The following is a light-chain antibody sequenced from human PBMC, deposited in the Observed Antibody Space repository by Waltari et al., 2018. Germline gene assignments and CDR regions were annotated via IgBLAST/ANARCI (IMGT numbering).Light chain of an antibody. CDR3: QSYGSGLGAWV. Sequence: QSVLTQPPSVSGAPGQRVTISCAGGSSNIGAASDVHWYQHLPGTAPKLLIFRTTYRPSGVPYRFSGSKSCTSASLAITGLQAEDEADYYCQSYGSGLGAWVFGGGTKLTVL. CDR2: RTT. J-gene: IGLJ3*02. CDR1: SSNIGAASD. V-gene: IGLV1-40*01.